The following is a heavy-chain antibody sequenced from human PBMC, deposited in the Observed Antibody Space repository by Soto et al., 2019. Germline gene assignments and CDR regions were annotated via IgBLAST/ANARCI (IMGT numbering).Heavy chain of an antibody. J-gene: IGHJ4*02. V-gene: IGHV3-30*18. CDR2: ISYDGSNK. CDR1: GFIFSSYG. CDR3: AKLGPHYDFWSGYYYFDY. D-gene: IGHD3-3*01. Sequence: HPGGSLRLSCAASGFIFSSYGMHWVRQAPGKGLEWVAVISYDGSNKYYADSVKGRFTISRDNSKNTLYLQMNSLRAEDTAVYYCAKLGPHYDFWSGYYYFDYWGQGTLVTVSS.